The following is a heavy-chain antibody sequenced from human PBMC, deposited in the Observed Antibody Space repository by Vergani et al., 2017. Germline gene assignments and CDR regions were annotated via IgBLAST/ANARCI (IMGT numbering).Heavy chain of an antibody. Sequence: QVQLVESGGGVVQRGGSLRLSCAPSGFTLSNFDMQWIRQGTGKGREFVAFIQFDGSNKYYAASVKGRFTLSRDFSKNTLYLQMNSLRTDDTATYYCAKHFRGWGIDYWGQGTQVIVSS. V-gene: IGHV3-30*02. CDR3: AKHFRGWGIDY. CDR2: IQFDGSNK. J-gene: IGHJ4*02. D-gene: IGHD3-16*01. CDR1: GFTLSNFD.